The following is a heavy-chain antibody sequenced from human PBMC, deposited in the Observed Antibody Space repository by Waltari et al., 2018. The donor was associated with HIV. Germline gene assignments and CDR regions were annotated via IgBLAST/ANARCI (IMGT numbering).Heavy chain of an antibody. CDR1: GGSFSGYY. CDR3: ALVRWYTGARWFDP. CDR2: IIHSGST. D-gene: IGHD6-13*01. Sequence: QVQLQQWGAGLLKTSETLSLTCAVYGGSFSGYYWSWIRQPPGMGLEWIGEIIHSGSTNYNPSLKSRVTISVETSKNQFSLKLSSVTAADTAVYYCALVRWYTGARWFDPWGQGTLVTVSS. J-gene: IGHJ5*02. V-gene: IGHV4-34*12.